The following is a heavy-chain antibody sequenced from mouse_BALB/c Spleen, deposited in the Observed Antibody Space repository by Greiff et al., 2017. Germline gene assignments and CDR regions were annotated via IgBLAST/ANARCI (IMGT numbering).Heavy chain of an antibody. J-gene: IGHJ4*01. CDR3: AREIYYGSSDEYYYAMDY. D-gene: IGHD1-1*01. CDR2: ISCYNGAT. V-gene: IGHV1S34*01. CDR1: GYSFTGYY. Sequence: LVKTGASVKISCKASGYSFTGYYMHWVKQSPGKSLEWIGYISCYNGATSYNQKFKGKATFTVDTSSSTAYMQFNSLTSEASAVYYCAREIYYGSSDEYYYAMDYWGQGTSVTVSS.